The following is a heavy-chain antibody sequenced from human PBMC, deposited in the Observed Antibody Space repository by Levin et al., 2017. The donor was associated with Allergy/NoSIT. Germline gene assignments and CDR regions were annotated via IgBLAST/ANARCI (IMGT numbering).Heavy chain of an antibody. Sequence: SETLSLTCTVSGGSISSSSYYWGWIRQPPGTGLEWIGSIYYSGSTYYNPSLKSRVTISVDTSKNQFSLKLSSVTAADTAVYYCARHVGDDSSGYYYWYFDLWGRGTLVTVSS. D-gene: IGHD3-22*01. V-gene: IGHV4-39*01. CDR2: IYYSGST. CDR3: ARHVGDDSSGYYYWYFDL. CDR1: GGSISSSSYY. J-gene: IGHJ2*01.